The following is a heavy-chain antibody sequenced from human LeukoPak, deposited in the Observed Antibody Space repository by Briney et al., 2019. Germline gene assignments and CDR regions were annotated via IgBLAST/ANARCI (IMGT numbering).Heavy chain of an antibody. D-gene: IGHD3-3*01. V-gene: IGHV5-51*01. CDR3: ARQEITIFGVVIQGPFDY. CDR2: IYPGDSDT. CDR1: GYSFTSYW. Sequence: GASLKISCKGSGYSFTSYWIGWVRQMPGKGLEWMGIIYPGDSDTRYSPSFQGRVTISADKSISTAYLQWSSLKASDTAMYYCARQEITIFGVVIQGPFDYWGQGTLVTVSS. J-gene: IGHJ4*02.